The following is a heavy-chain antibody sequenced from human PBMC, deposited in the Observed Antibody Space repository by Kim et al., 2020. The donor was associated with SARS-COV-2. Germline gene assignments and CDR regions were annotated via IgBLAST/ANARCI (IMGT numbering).Heavy chain of an antibody. CDR1: GFTVSSNY. V-gene: IGHV3-66*01. D-gene: IGHD1-26*01. Sequence: GGSLRLSCAASGFTVSSNYMSWVRQAPGKGLEWVSVIYSGGSTYYADSVKGRFTISRDNSKNTLYLQMNSLRAEDTAVYYCASANGIVGATTDYYYYGMDVWGQGTTVTVSS. CDR2: IYSGGST. CDR3: ASANGIVGATTDYYYYGMDV. J-gene: IGHJ6*02.